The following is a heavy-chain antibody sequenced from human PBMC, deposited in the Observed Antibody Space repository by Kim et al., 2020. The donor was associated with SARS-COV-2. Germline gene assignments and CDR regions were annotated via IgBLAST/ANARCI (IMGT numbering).Heavy chain of an antibody. V-gene: IGHV3-9*01. CDR1: GFTFDDYA. J-gene: IGHJ4*02. CDR3: AKGGLSFDY. Sequence: GGSLRLSCAASGFTFDDYAMHWVRQAPGKGLEWVSGISWNSGSIGYADSVKGRFTISRDNAKNSLYLQMNSLRAEDTALYYCAKGGLSFDYWGQGTLVTVSS. CDR2: ISWNSGSI.